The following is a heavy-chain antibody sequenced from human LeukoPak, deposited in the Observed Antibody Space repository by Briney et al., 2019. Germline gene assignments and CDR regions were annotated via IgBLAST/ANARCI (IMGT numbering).Heavy chain of an antibody. CDR3: ARGRFLEWLRPSYYFDY. D-gene: IGHD3-3*01. V-gene: IGHV1-69*13. J-gene: IGHJ4*02. CDR1: GGTFSSYA. Sequence: GASVKVSCKASGGTFSSYAISWVRQAPGQGLEWMGGIISIFGTANYAQKFQGRVTITADESTSTAYMELSSLRSEDTAVYYCARGRFLEWLRPSYYFDYWGQGTLVTVSS. CDR2: IISIFGTA.